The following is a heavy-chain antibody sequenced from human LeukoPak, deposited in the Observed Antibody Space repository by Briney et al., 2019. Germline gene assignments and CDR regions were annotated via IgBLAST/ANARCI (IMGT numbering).Heavy chain of an antibody. CDR1: GFTFSSYA. CDR3: ANAEKKGSSRPFNY. J-gene: IGHJ4*02. CDR2: ISGSGGST. V-gene: IGHV3-23*01. D-gene: IGHD6-19*01. Sequence: PGGSLRLSCAASGFTFSSYAMSWVRQAPGKGLQWVSGISGSGGSTYYADSVKGRFTISRDNSMNTLFLQMNSLRAEDTAVYYCANAEKKGSSRPFNYWGQGSLLTVPS.